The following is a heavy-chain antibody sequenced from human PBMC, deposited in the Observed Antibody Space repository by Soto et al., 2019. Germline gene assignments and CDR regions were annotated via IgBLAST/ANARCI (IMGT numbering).Heavy chain of an antibody. J-gene: IGHJ4*02. V-gene: IGHV3-23*01. CDR3: AKDRTVAARNFDY. Sequence: GGSLRLSCAVSGFTFSHYALIWVRQAPGKGLEWVAGISGSGFRTDYADSVKGRLTITRDNSKNTLYLQMTRLRVEDTAKYYCAKDRTVAARNFDYWGQGTQVTVS. D-gene: IGHD6-6*01. CDR1: GFTFSHYA. CDR2: ISGSGFRT.